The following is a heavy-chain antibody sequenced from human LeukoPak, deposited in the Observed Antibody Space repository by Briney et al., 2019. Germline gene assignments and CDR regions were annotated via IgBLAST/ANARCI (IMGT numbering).Heavy chain of an antibody. V-gene: IGHV4-31*03. D-gene: IGHD3-9*01. CDR1: GGSISSGGYY. Sequence: SETLSLTCTVFGGSISSGGYYWSWIRQHPGKGLEWIGYIYYSGSTYYNPSLKSRVTISVDTSKNQFSLKLSSVTAADTAVSYCATYDILTGWIPCWGQGTLVTVSS. CDR3: ATYDILTGWIPC. CDR2: IYYSGST. J-gene: IGHJ4*02.